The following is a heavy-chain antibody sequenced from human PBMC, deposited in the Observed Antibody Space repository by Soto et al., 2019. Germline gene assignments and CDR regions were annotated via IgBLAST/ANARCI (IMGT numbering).Heavy chain of an antibody. J-gene: IGHJ5*01. V-gene: IGHV3-53*01. CDR2: IWSAGNT. CDR1: GFTVSSKY. CDR3: AKGSTTIVSSGINWFDS. D-gene: IGHD3-22*01. Sequence: GGSLRLSCAASGFTVSSKYMSWVRQAPGKGLEWVSVIWSAGNTYYADSVRGRFTISRDNSKNSLYLQMNSLRAEDTAIYYCAKGSTTIVSSGINWFDSWGQGTLVTVSS.